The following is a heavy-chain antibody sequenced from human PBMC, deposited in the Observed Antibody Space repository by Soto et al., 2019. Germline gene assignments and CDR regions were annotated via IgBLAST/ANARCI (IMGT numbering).Heavy chain of an antibody. CDR3: AREGHVVVVTAALDY. D-gene: IGHD2-21*02. CDR1: GDTFTDYY. V-gene: IGHV1-46*01. CDR2: VNPSGGHT. Sequence: QVQLVQSGAEVKKPGASVKVSCKASGDTFTDYYIHWVRQAPGQGLEWMGTVNPSGGHTTYAQHCLGRVTMTGDTSTSTLSMELTSLTSADTAVYYCAREGHVVVVTAALDYWGQGTLVTVSS. J-gene: IGHJ4*02.